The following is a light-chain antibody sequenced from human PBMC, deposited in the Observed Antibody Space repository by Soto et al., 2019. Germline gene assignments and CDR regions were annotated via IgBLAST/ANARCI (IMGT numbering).Light chain of an antibody. Sequence: DIQMTQSPSSLSASVGDRVTITCRASQDISNYLAWYQQKPGEVPKLLIYAASTLQKGVQSRFSGGGSGTLFTLTISSLQPDDVATYNCQKYNSAPKTFGRGTRLEIK. J-gene: IGKJ2*01. CDR3: QKYNSAPKT. CDR2: AAS. V-gene: IGKV1-27*01. CDR1: QDISNY.